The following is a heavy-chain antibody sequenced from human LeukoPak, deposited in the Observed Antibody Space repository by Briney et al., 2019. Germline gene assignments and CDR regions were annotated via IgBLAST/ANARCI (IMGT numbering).Heavy chain of an antibody. D-gene: IGHD2-21*02. Sequence: PGGSLRLSCAASGFTFSDSYMSWIRQAPGKGLEWVSYISSNSYTIFYGDSVKGRFTISRDNAKNSLYLQMSSLRADDTAVYYCARARGVVVTAIPEYFQHWGQGTLVTVSS. CDR1: GFTFSDSY. J-gene: IGHJ1*01. CDR2: ISSNSYTI. V-gene: IGHV3-11*01. CDR3: ARARGVVVTAIPEYFQH.